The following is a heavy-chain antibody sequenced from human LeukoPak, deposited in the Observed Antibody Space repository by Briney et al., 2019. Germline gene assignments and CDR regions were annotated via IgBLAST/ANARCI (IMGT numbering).Heavy chain of an antibody. CDR1: GFTFSRCA. Sequence: PGGSLRLSCAASGFTFSRCAMTWVRQAPGKGLEWVSTIRGVGDRTYFADSVKGRFTVSRDNSKSTLYLQMNRLRAEDTAVYYCAKGFGDTTFGVVTANDYWGQGILVIVSS. J-gene: IGHJ4*02. CDR2: IRGVGDRT. CDR3: AKGFGDTTFGVVTANDY. V-gene: IGHV3-23*01. D-gene: IGHD3-3*01.